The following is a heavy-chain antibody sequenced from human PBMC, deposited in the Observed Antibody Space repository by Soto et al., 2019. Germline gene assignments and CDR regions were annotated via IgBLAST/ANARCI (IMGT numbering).Heavy chain of an antibody. CDR1: GGTFSSYA. CDR2: IIPIFGTA. D-gene: IGHD1-26*01. J-gene: IGHJ4*02. Sequence: GASVKVSCKASGGTFSSYAISWVRQAPGQGLEWMGGIIPIFGTANYAQKFQGRVTITADESTSTAYMELSSLRSEDTAVYYCAKWLRSGSYYCDYWGQGTLVTVSS. V-gene: IGHV1-69*13. CDR3: AKWLRSGSYYCDY.